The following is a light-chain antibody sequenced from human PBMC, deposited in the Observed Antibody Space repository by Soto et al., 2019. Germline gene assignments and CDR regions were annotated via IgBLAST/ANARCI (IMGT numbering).Light chain of an antibody. V-gene: IGKV3D-15*01. CDR3: QQYNNWPPT. Sequence: EIWLTQSPGTLSLSPGERATLSCGASQSVSSRYLAWYQQKPGQAPRLLIYGASSRATGIPARFSDSGCETEFTITISSMQSEDFAVYFCQQYNNWPPTFGHGTRLEI. J-gene: IGKJ5*01. CDR1: QSVSSRY. CDR2: GAS.